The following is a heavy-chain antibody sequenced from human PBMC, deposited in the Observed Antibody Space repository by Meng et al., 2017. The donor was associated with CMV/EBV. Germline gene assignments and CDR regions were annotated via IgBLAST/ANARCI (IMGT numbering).Heavy chain of an antibody. Sequence: GESLKISCAASGFTFSSYGMHWVRQAPGKGLEWVAFIRYDGSNKYYADSVKGRFTISRDNSKNTLYLQMNSLRAEDTAVYYCARDLIGARNFDYWGQGTLVTVSS. CDR3: ARDLIGARNFDY. V-gene: IGHV3-30*02. D-gene: IGHD3-10*01. J-gene: IGHJ4*02. CDR1: GFTFSSYG. CDR2: IRYDGSNK.